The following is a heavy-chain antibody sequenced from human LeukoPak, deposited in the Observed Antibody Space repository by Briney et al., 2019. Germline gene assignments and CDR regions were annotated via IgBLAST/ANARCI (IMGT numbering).Heavy chain of an antibody. CDR1: GGSISSGSYY. J-gene: IGHJ6*03. V-gene: IGHV4-61*02. D-gene: IGHD3-22*01. CDR2: IYTSGST. Sequence: SETLSLTCTVSGGSISSGSYYWSWIRQPAGKGLEWIGRIYTSGSTNYNPSLKSRVTISVDTSKNQFSLKLSSVTAADTAVYYCARDRYYYDSSGSWDYYYYMDVWGEGTTVTISS. CDR3: ARDRYYYDSSGSWDYYYYMDV.